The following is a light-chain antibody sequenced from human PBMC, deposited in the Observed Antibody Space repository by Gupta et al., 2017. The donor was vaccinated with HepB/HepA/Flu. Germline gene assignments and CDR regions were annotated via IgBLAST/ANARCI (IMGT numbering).Light chain of an antibody. CDR3: QQRYRTPWT. Sequence: DIQMTQSPSSLSASVGDRVTITCRASENIRNYLNWYQQKPGKAPKLLIYATSSLQSGVPSRLSGSGAGTDFTLSISSRQPEDSVTYYCQQRYRTPWTFGKGTKVKSN. V-gene: IGKV1-39*01. J-gene: IGKJ1*01. CDR1: ENIRNY. CDR2: ATS.